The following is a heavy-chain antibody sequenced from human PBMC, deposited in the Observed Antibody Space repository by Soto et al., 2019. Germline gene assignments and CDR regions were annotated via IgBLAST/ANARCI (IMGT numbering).Heavy chain of an antibody. CDR2: INHSGST. CDR3: ARGYYYGSGRNYYMDI. Sequence: SETLSLTCAVYGGSFSGYYWSWIRQPPGKGLEWIGEINHSGSTNYNPSLKSRVTISVDTSKNQFSLKLSSVTAADTAVYYCARGYYYGSGRNYYMDIWGKGTTVTVSS. J-gene: IGHJ6*03. V-gene: IGHV4-34*01. CDR1: GGSFSGYY. D-gene: IGHD3-10*01.